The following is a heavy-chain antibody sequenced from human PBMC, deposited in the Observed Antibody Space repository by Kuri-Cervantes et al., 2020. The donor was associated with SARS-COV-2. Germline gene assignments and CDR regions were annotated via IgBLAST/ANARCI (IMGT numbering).Heavy chain of an antibody. Sequence: GESLKISCKGSGYSFTSYWIGWVRQVPGKGLEWMGIIYPGDSDTRYSPSFQGQVTISADKSISTAYLQWNSLKASDTAIYYCARHRGSGYDTQDNWFDPWGQGTLVTVYS. CDR1: GYSFTSYW. J-gene: IGHJ5*02. CDR2: IYPGDSDT. D-gene: IGHD5-12*01. CDR3: ARHRGSGYDTQDNWFDP. V-gene: IGHV5-51*01.